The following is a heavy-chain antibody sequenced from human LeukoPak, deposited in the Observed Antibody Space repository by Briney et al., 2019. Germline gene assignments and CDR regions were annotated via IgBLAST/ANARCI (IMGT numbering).Heavy chain of an antibody. D-gene: IGHD3-10*01. CDR3: ARESTYYYGSGRDYFDY. V-gene: IGHV4-59*01. CDR2: IYYSGNT. Sequence: ETLSITCTVSGDSISSYYWSWIRQPPGKGLEWIGYIYYSGNTNYNPSLKSRVTISVDTSKNQFSLKLSSVTAADTAVYYCARESTYYYGSGRDYFDYWGQGTLVTVSS. CDR1: GDSISSYY. J-gene: IGHJ4*02.